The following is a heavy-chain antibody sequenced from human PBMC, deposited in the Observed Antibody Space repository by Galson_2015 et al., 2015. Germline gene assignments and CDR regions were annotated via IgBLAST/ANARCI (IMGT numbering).Heavy chain of an antibody. D-gene: IGHD2-21*01. Sequence: SLRLSCAASGFTFSSYVMSWVRQAPGKGLEWVSAISGSGGSTYYADSVKGRFTISRDNSKNTLYLQMNSLRAEDTALYYCAKDILGDYRGVDYRGQGTLVTVSS. V-gene: IGHV3-23*01. CDR3: AKDILGDYRGVDY. CDR1: GFTFSSYV. J-gene: IGHJ4*02. CDR2: ISGSGGST.